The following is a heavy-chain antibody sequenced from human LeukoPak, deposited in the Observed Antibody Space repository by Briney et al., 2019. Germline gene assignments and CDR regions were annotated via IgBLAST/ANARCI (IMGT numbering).Heavy chain of an antibody. Sequence: PGGSLRLSCAASGFSFSTYWMTWVRQAPGKGLEWVSVIYSGGSTYYADSVKGRFTISRDNSKNTLYLQMNSLRAEDTAVYYCARGVAAAGTFDYWGQGTLVTVSS. D-gene: IGHD6-13*01. J-gene: IGHJ4*02. V-gene: IGHV3-66*01. CDR2: IYSGGST. CDR1: GFSFSTYW. CDR3: ARGVAAAGTFDY.